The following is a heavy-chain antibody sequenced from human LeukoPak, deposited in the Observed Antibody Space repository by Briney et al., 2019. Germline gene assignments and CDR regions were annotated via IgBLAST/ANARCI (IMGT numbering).Heavy chain of an antibody. D-gene: IGHD3-10*01. V-gene: IGHV3-30-3*02. CDR1: GFTFSSYA. Sequence: GGSLRLSCAASGFTFSSYAMHWIRQAPGKGLEWVAVISYDGSNKYYADSVKGRFTISRDNSKNTLYLQMNSLRAEDTAVYYCAKTPIIRALDYWGQGTLVTVSS. J-gene: IGHJ4*02. CDR2: ISYDGSNK. CDR3: AKTPIIRALDY.